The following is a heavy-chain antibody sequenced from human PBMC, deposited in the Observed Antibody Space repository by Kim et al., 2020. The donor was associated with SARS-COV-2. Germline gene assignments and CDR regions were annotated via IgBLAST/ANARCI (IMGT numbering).Heavy chain of an antibody. V-gene: IGHV3-49*01. Sequence: ASVKGRFTISRDASKSIAYLQMNSLKTEDTAVYYCTRGGSSGWYVVWFDPWGQGTLVTVSS. CDR3: TRGGSSGWYVVWFDP. D-gene: IGHD6-19*01. J-gene: IGHJ5*02.